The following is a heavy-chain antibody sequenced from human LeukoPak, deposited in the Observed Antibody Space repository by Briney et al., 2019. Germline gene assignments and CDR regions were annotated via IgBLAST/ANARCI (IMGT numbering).Heavy chain of an antibody. CDR1: GFTFSSYG. J-gene: IGHJ4*02. CDR2: IWYDGSNK. Sequence: PGGSLRLSCAASGFTFSSYGMHWVRQAPGKGLEWVALIWYDGSNKYYTDSVKGRLTISRDNSKNTLYLQMNSLRAEDTAVYYCAKGPDYGDYHYFDYWGQGTLVTVSS. D-gene: IGHD4-17*01. V-gene: IGHV3-33*06. CDR3: AKGPDYGDYHYFDY.